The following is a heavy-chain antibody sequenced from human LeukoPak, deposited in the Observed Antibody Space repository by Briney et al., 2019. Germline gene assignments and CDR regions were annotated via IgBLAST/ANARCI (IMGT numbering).Heavy chain of an antibody. CDR2: IYTSGST. V-gene: IGHV4-4*09. D-gene: IGHD1-26*01. Sequence: PSETLSLTCAVYGGSFSGYYWSWIRQPPGKGLEWIGYIYTSGSTNYNPSLKSRVTISVDTSKNQFSLKLSSVTAADTAVYYCARSWELGTFDYWGQGTLVTVSS. CDR1: GGSFSGYY. J-gene: IGHJ4*02. CDR3: ARSWELGTFDY.